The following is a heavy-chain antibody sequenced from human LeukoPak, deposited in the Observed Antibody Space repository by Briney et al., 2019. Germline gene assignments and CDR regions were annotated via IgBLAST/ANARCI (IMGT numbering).Heavy chain of an antibody. CDR3: ARDPSSWYYYYMDV. CDR1: GFTFSSYW. Sequence: PGGSLRLSCAASGFTFSSYWMHWVRQAPGKGLEWVSYISSSSSTIYYADSVKGRFTISRDNAKNSLYLQMNSLRAEDTAVYYCARDPSSWYYYYMDVWGKGTTVTVSS. CDR2: ISSSSSTI. D-gene: IGHD6-13*01. V-gene: IGHV3-48*01. J-gene: IGHJ6*03.